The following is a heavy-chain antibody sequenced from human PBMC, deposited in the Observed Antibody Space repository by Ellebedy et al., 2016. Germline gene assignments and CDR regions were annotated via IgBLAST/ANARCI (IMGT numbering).Heavy chain of an antibody. V-gene: IGHV4-59*01. CDR3: AREVKSSEAPDILTGYGGDWFDP. D-gene: IGHD3-9*01. CDR2: IYYSGST. J-gene: IGHJ5*02. Sequence: GSLRLSCTVSGGSISSYYWSWIRQPPGKGLEWIGYIYYSGSTNYNPSLKSRVTISVDTSKNQFSLKLSSVTAADTAVYYCAREVKSSEAPDILTGYGGDWFDPWGQGTLVTVSS. CDR1: GGSISSYY.